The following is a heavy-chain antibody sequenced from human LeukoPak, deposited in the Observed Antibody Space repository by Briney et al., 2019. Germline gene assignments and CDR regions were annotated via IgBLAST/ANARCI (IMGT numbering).Heavy chain of an antibody. V-gene: IGHV1-3*04. CDR2: INTGNGNT. CDR3: ARVGYSGYDSRPVFNY. Sequence: GASVKVSCKASGYTFTSYVMHWVRQVPGQRLEWMGWINTGNGNTKYSQKFQGRVTFTRATSASTAYMELSSLRSEDTAVYYCARVGYSGYDSRPVFNYWGQGTLVTVSS. J-gene: IGHJ4*02. D-gene: IGHD5-12*01. CDR1: GYTFTSYV.